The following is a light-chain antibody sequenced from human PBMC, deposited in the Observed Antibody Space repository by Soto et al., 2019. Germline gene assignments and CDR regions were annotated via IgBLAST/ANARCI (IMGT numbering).Light chain of an antibody. Sequence: QSVVTQPPSASGTPGQRVTISCSGSSSNIGSNYVSWYQRPPGTAPKLLIYSNNQRPSGVPDRFSGSKSGTSASLAISGLRSEDEADYYCAACDDSLSSRVVFGGGTKLTVL. V-gene: IGLV1-47*01. CDR1: SSNIGSNY. CDR3: AACDDSLSSRVV. CDR2: SNN. J-gene: IGLJ2*01.